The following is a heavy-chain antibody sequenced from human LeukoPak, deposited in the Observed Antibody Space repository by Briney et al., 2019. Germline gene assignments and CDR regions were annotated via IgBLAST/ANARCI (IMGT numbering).Heavy chain of an antibody. J-gene: IGHJ4*02. CDR2: ISSSSSYI. CDR1: GFTFDDYG. V-gene: IGHV3-21*01. Sequence: PGGSLRLSCAASGFTFDDYGMSWVRQAPGKGLEWVSSISSSSSYIYYADSVKGRFTISRDNAKNSLYLQMNSLRAEDTAVYYCAREAAVAGPTLDYWGQGTLVTVSS. CDR3: AREAAVAGPTLDY. D-gene: IGHD6-19*01.